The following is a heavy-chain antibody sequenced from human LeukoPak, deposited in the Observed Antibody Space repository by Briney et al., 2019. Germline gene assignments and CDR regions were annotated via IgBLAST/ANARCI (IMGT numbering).Heavy chain of an antibody. D-gene: IGHD5-12*01. J-gene: IGHJ3*02. CDR2: ISSSSSYI. Sequence: GGSLRLSCAASGFTFSSYSMNWVRQAPGKGLEWVSSISSSSSYIYYADSVKGRFTISRDNAKNSLYLQMNSLRAEDTAVYYCAIESRGYDNDAFDISGQGTIVTVSS. CDR1: GFTFSSYS. V-gene: IGHV3-21*01. CDR3: AIESRGYDNDAFDI.